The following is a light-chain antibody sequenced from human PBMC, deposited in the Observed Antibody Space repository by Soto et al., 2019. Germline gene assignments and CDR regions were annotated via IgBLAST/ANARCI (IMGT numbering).Light chain of an antibody. J-gene: IGLJ2*01. CDR1: SGHSNYA. V-gene: IGLV4-69*01. CDR2: LNSDGSH. Sequence: QLVLTQSPSASASLGASVKLTCTLSSGHSNYAIAWHQQQSEKGPRYLMKLNSDGSHSTGDGIPDRFSGSSSGAERYLTISSLQSEDEADYYCQTWGSGIVVFGGGTKVTVL. CDR3: QTWGSGIVV.